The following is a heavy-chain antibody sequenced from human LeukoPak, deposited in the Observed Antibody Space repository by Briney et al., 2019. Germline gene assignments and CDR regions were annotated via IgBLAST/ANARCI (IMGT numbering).Heavy chain of an antibody. CDR3: ARRTAVAGTFDL. D-gene: IGHD6-19*01. V-gene: IGHV4-59*08. CDR1: SGSISIYY. Sequence: SETLSLTCTVSSGSISIYYWNWIREPPGKGLEWVGYIYYSGSTNYNPSLESRLTISVDTSKIQFSMRLSSVTAADTYVYYCARRTAVAGTFDLWGQGTLVTVSS. CDR2: IYYSGST. J-gene: IGHJ4*02.